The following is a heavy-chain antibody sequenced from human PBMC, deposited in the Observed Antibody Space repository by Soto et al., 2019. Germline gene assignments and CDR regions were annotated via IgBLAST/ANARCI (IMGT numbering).Heavy chain of an antibody. J-gene: IGHJ4*02. CDR1: GFSLSSPRMA. V-gene: IGHV2-5*02. Sequence: QITLKESGPTLVKPTQTLTLTCTFSGFSLSSPRMAVGWIRQPPGKALEWLALIYWDADKRYSPFLKSRLTITKDTSKNQVVLTMSNRDPLYTARYYCAHIVVAGLGYYFDYWGQGTLVTVSS. D-gene: IGHD6-19*01. CDR3: AHIVVAGLGYYFDY. CDR2: IYWDADK.